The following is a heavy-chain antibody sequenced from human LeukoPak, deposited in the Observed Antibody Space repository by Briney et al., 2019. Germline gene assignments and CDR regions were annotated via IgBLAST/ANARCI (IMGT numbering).Heavy chain of an antibody. V-gene: IGHV6-1*01. J-gene: IGHJ3*02. Sequence: SQTLSLTCAISGDSVSSNSAAWNWIRQSPSRGLEWLGRTYYRSNWYKDYAVSVKSRITINPDRSKNQFSLQLNSVTPEDTAVYYCARDYEYSSRWFPSGNAFDIWGQGTMVTVSS. D-gene: IGHD6-13*01. CDR3: ARDYEYSSRWFPSGNAFDI. CDR1: GDSVSSNSAA. CDR2: TYYRSNWYK.